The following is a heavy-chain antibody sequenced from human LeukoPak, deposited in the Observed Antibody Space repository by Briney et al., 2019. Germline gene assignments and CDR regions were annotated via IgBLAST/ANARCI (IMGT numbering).Heavy chain of an antibody. CDR2: ISYDGSNK. J-gene: IGHJ4*02. D-gene: IGHD6-19*01. Sequence: GGSLRLSCAASGFAFSSYGMHWVRQAPGKGLEWVAVISYDGSNKYYADSVKGRFTISRDNSKNTLYPQMNSLRAEDTAIYYCAKVSAVAGTDYWGQGTLVTVSS. CDR1: GFAFSSYG. CDR3: AKVSAVAGTDY. V-gene: IGHV3-30*18.